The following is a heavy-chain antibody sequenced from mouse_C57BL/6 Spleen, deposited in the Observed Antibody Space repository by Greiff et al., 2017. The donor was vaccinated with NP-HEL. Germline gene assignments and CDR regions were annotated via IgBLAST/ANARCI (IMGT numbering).Heavy chain of an antibody. CDR1: GFNIKDYY. Sequence: VQLKQSGAELVKPGASVKLSCTASGFNIKDYYMHWVKQRTEQGLEWIGRIDPEDGETKYAPKFQGKATITADTSSNTAYLQLSSLTSEDTAVYYCSLRYGSRDYAMDYWGQGTSVTVSS. CDR3: SLRYGSRDYAMDY. V-gene: IGHV14-2*01. D-gene: IGHD1-1*01. J-gene: IGHJ4*01. CDR2: IDPEDGET.